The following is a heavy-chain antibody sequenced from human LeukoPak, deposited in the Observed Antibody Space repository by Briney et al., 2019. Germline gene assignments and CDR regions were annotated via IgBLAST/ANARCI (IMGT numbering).Heavy chain of an antibody. CDR2: IIPIFGTA. V-gene: IGHV1-69*13. J-gene: IGHJ6*02. D-gene: IGHD3-10*01. CDR1: GGTFSSYA. Sequence: GASVKVSCKASGGTFSSYAISWVRQAPGQGLEWMGGIIPIFGTANYAQKFQGRVTITADESTSTAYMELSSLRSEDTAVYYCARVAVRGVPKNYYYYYGMDVWGQGTTVTVSS. CDR3: ARVAVRGVPKNYYYYYGMDV.